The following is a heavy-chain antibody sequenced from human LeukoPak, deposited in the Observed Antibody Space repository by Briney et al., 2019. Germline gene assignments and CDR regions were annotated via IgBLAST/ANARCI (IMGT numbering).Heavy chain of an antibody. Sequence: PSETLSLTCTVSGGSISSGGYYWSWIRQRPGKGLEWIGYIYYSGSTYYNPSLKSRVTISVDTSKNQFSLKLSSVTAADTAVYYCARTVVTAIWDYWGQGTLVTVSS. CDR2: IYYSGST. CDR3: ARTVVTAIWDY. D-gene: IGHD2-21*02. CDR1: GGSISSGGYY. J-gene: IGHJ4*02. V-gene: IGHV4-31*03.